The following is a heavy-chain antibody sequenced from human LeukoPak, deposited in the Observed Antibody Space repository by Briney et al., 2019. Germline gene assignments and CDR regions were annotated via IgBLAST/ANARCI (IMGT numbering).Heavy chain of an antibody. CDR1: GFIFSNYA. CDR3: ARDPNGDYIGAFDM. CDR2: IRGSGGGT. D-gene: IGHD4-17*01. J-gene: IGHJ3*02. Sequence: GGSLRLSCAASGFIFSNYALMWLRQSPGKGLEWVSAIRGSGGGTFYADSVKGRFTISGDNSKNTLYLQMNGLRAEDTAVYYCARDPNGDYIGAFDMWGRGTLVTVSS. V-gene: IGHV3-23*01.